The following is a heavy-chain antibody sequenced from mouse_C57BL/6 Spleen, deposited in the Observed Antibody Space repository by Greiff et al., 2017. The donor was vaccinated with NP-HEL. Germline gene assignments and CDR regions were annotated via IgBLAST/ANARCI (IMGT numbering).Heavy chain of an antibody. V-gene: IGHV5-17*01. Sequence: EVKLVESGGGLVKPGGSLKLSCAASGFTFSDYGMHWVRQAPEKGLEWVAYISSGSSTIYYADTVKGRFTISIDNATNTLFLQMTSLRSEDTALYYCARGGVGNLFVYFAYWGQGTLVTVSA. CDR1: GFTFSDYG. D-gene: IGHD2-1*01. CDR3: ARGGVGNLFVYFAY. J-gene: IGHJ3*01. CDR2: ISSGSSTI.